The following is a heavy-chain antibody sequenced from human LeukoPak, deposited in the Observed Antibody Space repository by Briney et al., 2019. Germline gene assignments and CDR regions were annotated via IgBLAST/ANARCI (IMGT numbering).Heavy chain of an antibody. D-gene: IGHD1-26*01. V-gene: IGHV4-34*01. CDR3: ARGPATWELAYYYYYGMDV. CDR2: INHSGST. Sequence: PSETLSLTCTVSGGSISSYYWSWIRQPPGKGLEWIGEINHSGSTNYNPSLKSRVTISVDTSKNQFSLKLSSVTAADTAVYYCARGPATWELAYYYYYGMDVWGQGTTVTVSS. CDR1: GGSISSYY. J-gene: IGHJ6*02.